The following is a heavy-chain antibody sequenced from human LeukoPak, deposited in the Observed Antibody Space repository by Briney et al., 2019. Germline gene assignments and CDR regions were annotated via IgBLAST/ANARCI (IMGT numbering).Heavy chain of an antibody. D-gene: IGHD5-18*01. V-gene: IGHV4-34*01. J-gene: IGHJ5*02. CDR3: ARRYSYGSSNWFDP. Sequence: SETLSLTCAVYGGSFSGYYWSWIRQPPEKGLEWIGEINHSGSTNYNPSLKSRVAISVDTSKNQFSLKLSSVTAADTAVYYCARRYSYGSSNWFDPWGQGTLVTVSS. CDR2: INHSGST. CDR1: GGSFSGYY.